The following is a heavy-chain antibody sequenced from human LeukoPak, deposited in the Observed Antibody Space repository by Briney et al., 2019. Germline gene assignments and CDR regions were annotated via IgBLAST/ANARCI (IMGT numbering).Heavy chain of an antibody. D-gene: IGHD6-19*01. CDR3: ASAGSGWYDY. CDR2: IGGSGSIT. Sequence: PGASLRLSCAASGFTFGSQAMSWVRQAPGNGLEWVSVIGGSGSITYYRDSVKGRFTISRDNSKNTMYLQMNSLRAEDTAVYYCASAGSGWYDYWGQGTLVTVSS. J-gene: IGHJ4*02. V-gene: IGHV3-23*01. CDR1: GFTFGSQA.